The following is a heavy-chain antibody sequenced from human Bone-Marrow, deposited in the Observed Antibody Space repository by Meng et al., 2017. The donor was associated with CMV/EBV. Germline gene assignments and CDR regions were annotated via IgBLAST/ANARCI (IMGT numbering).Heavy chain of an antibody. CDR2: ISYDGSNK. D-gene: IGHD3-10*01. CDR3: AKSALVRGVITLNWFDP. J-gene: IGHJ5*02. V-gene: IGHV3-30*04. Sequence: GGSLRLSCAASGFSFSSYAMHWVRQAPGKGLEWVAVISYDGSNKYYVDSVKGRFTISRDNSKNTLYLQMNSLRAEDTAVYYCAKSALVRGVITLNWFDPWGQGTLVTVSS. CDR1: GFSFSSYA.